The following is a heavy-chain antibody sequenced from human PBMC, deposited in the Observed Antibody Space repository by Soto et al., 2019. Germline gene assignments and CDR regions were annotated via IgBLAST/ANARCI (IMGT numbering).Heavy chain of an antibody. J-gene: IGHJ4*02. Sequence: ASVKVSCKASGYTFTSYGISWVRQAPGQGLEWMGWISASNGNTNYAQKLQGRVTMTTDTSTSTAYMELRSLRSDDTAVYYCARDLYEYYYDSSGYQASFDYWGQGTLVTVSS. V-gene: IGHV1-18*01. CDR3: ARDLYEYYYDSSGYQASFDY. D-gene: IGHD3-22*01. CDR2: ISASNGNT. CDR1: GYTFTSYG.